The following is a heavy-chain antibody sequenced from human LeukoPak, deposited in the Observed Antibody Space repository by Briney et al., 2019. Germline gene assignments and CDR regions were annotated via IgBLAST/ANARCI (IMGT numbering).Heavy chain of an antibody. Sequence: PSETLSLTCTVSGGSISSYYWSWIRQPPGEGLEWIGYIYYSGSTNYNPSLKSRVTISVDTSKNQFSLKLSSVTAADTAVYYCARHEATFDYWGQGTLVTVSS. J-gene: IGHJ4*02. CDR3: ARHEATFDY. CDR1: GGSISSYY. V-gene: IGHV4-59*08. CDR2: IYYSGST.